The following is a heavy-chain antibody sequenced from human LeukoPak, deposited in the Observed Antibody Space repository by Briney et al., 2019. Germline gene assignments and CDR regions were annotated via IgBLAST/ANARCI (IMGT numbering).Heavy chain of an antibody. V-gene: IGHV4-59*01. CDR2: IYYSGST. J-gene: IGHJ3*02. D-gene: IGHD1-26*01. CDR1: GGSISSYY. CDR3: ARDSGSYYRVGAFDI. Sequence: PSETLSLTCTVSGGSISSYYWSWIRQPPGKGLEWIGYIYYSGSTNYNPSLKSRVTISVDTSKNQFSLKLSSVTAADTAVYYCARDSGSYYRVGAFDIWGQGTMVTVSS.